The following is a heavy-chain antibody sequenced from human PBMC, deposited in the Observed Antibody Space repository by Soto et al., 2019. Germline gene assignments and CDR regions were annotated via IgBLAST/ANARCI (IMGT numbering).Heavy chain of an antibody. CDR2: IWYDGSNK. J-gene: IGHJ6*02. D-gene: IGHD4-17*01. CDR3: ATTTVVTSLLGYYYYGMDV. Sequence: GGSLRLSCAASGFTFSSYGMHWVRQAPGKGLEWVAVIWYDGSNKDYADSVKGRFTISRDNSKNTLYLQMNSLRAEDTAVYYCATTTVVTSLLGYYYYGMDVWGQGTTVTVSS. V-gene: IGHV3-33*01. CDR1: GFTFSSYG.